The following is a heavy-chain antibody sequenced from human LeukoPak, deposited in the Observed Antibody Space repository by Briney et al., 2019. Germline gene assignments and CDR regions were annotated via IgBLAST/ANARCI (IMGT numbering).Heavy chain of an antibody. Sequence: SETLSLTCTVSGGSISESTYYWGWIRQPPGKGLEWIGSIHHSGSTNYNPSLKSRVTISVDTSKNQFSLKLTSVTAADTAVYYCASDSGYDSFTYWGQGTLVTVSS. J-gene: IGHJ4*02. CDR1: GGSISESTYY. CDR2: IHHSGST. V-gene: IGHV4-39*02. CDR3: ASDSGYDSFTY. D-gene: IGHD5-12*01.